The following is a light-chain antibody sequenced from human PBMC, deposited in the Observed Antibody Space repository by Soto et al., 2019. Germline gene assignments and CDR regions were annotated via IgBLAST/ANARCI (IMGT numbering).Light chain of an antibody. Sequence: DIQMTQSPSTLSASVGDRVTITCRASQSISSWLAWYQQQPGKAPTLLIYDASSLESGVPSRFSGSGSGTEFTLTISSLQPDDFATYYCQQYNSYSGTFGQRTKVDIK. CDR3: QQYNSYSGT. CDR1: QSISSW. J-gene: IGKJ1*01. V-gene: IGKV1-5*01. CDR2: DAS.